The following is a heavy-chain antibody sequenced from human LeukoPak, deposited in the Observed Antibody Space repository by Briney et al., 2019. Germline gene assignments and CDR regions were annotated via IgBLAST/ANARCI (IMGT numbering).Heavy chain of an antibody. CDR1: GYTFTSYD. D-gene: IGHD1-26*01. V-gene: IGHV1-8*01. J-gene: IGHJ5*02. CDR3: ARGQWELLNNWFDP. CDR2: MNPNSGNT. Sequence: ASVKVSCKASGYTFTSYDINWVRQATGQGLEWMGWMNPNSGNTGYAQKFQGRVTMIRNTSISTAYMELSSLRSEDTAVYYCARGQWELLNNWFDPWGQGTLVTVSS.